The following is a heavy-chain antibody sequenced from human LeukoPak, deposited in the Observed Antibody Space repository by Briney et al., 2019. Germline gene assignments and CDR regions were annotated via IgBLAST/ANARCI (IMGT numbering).Heavy chain of an antibody. Sequence: GGSLRLSCAASGFILSTYGMHWVRQAPGKGLEWVAGMWYDGSREDYADSVKGRFTISRDISKNTLYLQMNSLRAEYTAMFYWARDLSVGILDLGGQGTVVSVS. CDR3: ARDLSVGILDL. CDR1: GFILSTYG. D-gene: IGHD3-9*01. J-gene: IGHJ1*01. CDR2: MWYDGSRE. V-gene: IGHV3-33*01.